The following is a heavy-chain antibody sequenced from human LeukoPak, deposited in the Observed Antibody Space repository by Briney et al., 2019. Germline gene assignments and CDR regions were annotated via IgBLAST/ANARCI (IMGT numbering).Heavy chain of an antibody. CDR3: ARSHYDFWSGYQLYYFDY. Sequence: ASVKVSCKASGYTFTSYDINWVRQATGQGLEWMGRMNPNSGNTGYAQKFQGRVTMTRNTSISTAYMELSSLRSEDTAVYYCARSHYDFWSGYQLYYFDYWGQGTLVTVSS. D-gene: IGHD3-3*01. V-gene: IGHV1-8*01. J-gene: IGHJ4*02. CDR1: GYTFTSYD. CDR2: MNPNSGNT.